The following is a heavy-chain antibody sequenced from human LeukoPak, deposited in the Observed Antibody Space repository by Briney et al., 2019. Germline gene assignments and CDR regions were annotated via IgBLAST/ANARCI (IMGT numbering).Heavy chain of an antibody. CDR2: INSNGGST. Sequence: GGSLRLSCVASGFTFSSYAMHWVRQTPGKGLEYVSGINSNGGSTHYANSVKGRFTISRDNSKHTLYLQMGSLRTEDMAVYYCARTDYNSGSVSYGFDPWGQGTLVTVSS. CDR3: ARTDYNSGSVSYGFDP. V-gene: IGHV3-64*01. J-gene: IGHJ5*02. D-gene: IGHD3-10*01. CDR1: GFTFSSYA.